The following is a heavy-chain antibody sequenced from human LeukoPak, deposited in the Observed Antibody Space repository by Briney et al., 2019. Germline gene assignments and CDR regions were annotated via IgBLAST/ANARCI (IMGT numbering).Heavy chain of an antibody. V-gene: IGHV4-4*07. Sequence: PSETLSLTCTVSGGSISSGYSWTWIRRPAGKGLEWIGRIYISGSTDYNVSLKSRITISMDTSKNQFSLEMSSVTAADTAVYYCTRGWSSRGVFDIWGQGTMVTVSS. D-gene: IGHD6-19*01. CDR3: TRGWSSRGVFDI. CDR2: IYISGST. J-gene: IGHJ3*02. CDR1: GGSISSGYS.